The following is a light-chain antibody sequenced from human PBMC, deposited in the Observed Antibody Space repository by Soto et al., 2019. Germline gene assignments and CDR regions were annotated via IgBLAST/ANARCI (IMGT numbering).Light chain of an antibody. CDR1: EGISSY. V-gene: IGKV1-9*01. Sequence: DIQLTQSPSFLSASVGGRVTITCRASEGISSYLAWYQQKPGKAPKLLIYAASTLQSGVPSRFSGSGSGTEYTLTISSLQPEDFATYYCQQLTSYPLTFGPGTKVDIK. CDR2: AAS. J-gene: IGKJ3*01. CDR3: QQLTSYPLT.